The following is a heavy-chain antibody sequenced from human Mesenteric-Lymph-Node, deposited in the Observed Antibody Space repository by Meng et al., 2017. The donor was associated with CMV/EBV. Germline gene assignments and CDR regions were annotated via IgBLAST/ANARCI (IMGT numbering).Heavy chain of an antibody. J-gene: IGHJ4*02. CDR1: GYTFTSYG. CDR3: ARDRGDGYAPNPGSFDS. CDR2: ISAYNGNT. Sequence: ASVKVSCKASGYTFTSYGISWVRQAPGQGLEWMGWISAYNGNTNYAQKLQGRVTMTTDTSTSTAYMELRSLRSDDTAVYYCARDRGDGYAPNPGSFDSWGQGTLVTVSS. D-gene: IGHD5-24*01. V-gene: IGHV1-18*01.